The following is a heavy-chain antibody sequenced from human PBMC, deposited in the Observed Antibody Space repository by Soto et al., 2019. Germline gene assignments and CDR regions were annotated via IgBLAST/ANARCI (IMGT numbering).Heavy chain of an antibody. D-gene: IGHD6-6*01. CDR3: ARAGSSHPLGFDY. V-gene: IGHV4-30-2*01. CDR2: IYHSGST. J-gene: IGHJ4*02. Sequence: SETLSLTCAVSGGSISSGGYSWSWIRQPPGKGLEWIGYIYHSGSTYYNPSLKSRVTISVDRSKNQFSLELSSVTAADTAVYYCARAGSSHPLGFDYWGQGTLVTVSS. CDR1: GGSISSGGYS.